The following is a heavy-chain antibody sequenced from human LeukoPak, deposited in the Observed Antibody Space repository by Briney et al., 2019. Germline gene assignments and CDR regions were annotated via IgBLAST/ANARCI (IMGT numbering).Heavy chain of an antibody. J-gene: IGHJ6*02. CDR1: GFTFSSYS. V-gene: IGHV3-21*01. Sequence: GGSLRLSCAASGFTFSSYSMNWVRQAPGKGLEWVSSISSSSSYIYYADSVKGRFTISRDNAKNSLYLQMNSLRAEDTAVYYCAREMTTVTTDYGMDVRGQGTTVTVSS. CDR3: AREMTTVTTDYGMDV. D-gene: IGHD4-17*01. CDR2: ISSSSSYI.